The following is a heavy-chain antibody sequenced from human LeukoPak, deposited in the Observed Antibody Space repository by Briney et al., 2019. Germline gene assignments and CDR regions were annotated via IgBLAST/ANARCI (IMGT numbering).Heavy chain of an antibody. Sequence: PSETLSLTCTVSGGSISSYYWSWIRQPPGKGLEWIGYISYSGSTNYNPPLKSRLTISLDTSKRQFSLNLNSVTVADTALYYCARDYGGGWYQIDYWCQGTLVTVSS. D-gene: IGHD6-13*01. CDR1: GGSISSYY. CDR3: ARDYGGGWYQIDY. J-gene: IGHJ4*02. CDR2: ISYSGST. V-gene: IGHV4-59*12.